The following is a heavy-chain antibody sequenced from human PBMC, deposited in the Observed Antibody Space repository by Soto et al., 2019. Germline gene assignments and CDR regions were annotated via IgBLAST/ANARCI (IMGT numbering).Heavy chain of an antibody. J-gene: IGHJ5*02. CDR1: GFTFSSYW. CDR3: AREGERSWYYGWFDP. D-gene: IGHD6-13*01. Sequence: GGSLRLSCAASGFTFSSYWMHWVRQAPWKGLVWVSRINSDGSSTSYADSVKGRFTISRDNAKNTLYLQMNSLRAEDTAVYYCAREGERSWYYGWFDPWGQGTLVTVSS. CDR2: INSDGSST. V-gene: IGHV3-74*01.